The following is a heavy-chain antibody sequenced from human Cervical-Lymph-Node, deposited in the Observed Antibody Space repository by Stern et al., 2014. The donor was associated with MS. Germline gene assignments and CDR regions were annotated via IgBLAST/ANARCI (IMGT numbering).Heavy chain of an antibody. D-gene: IGHD3-22*01. CDR2: RVVGSGNT. V-gene: IGHV1-58*01. J-gene: IGHJ3*02. Sequence: QMQLVQSGPEVKKPGTSVKVSCKASGFTFTSSAVQWVRKARGKRLEWIGCRVVGSGNTNYAQKFQERVTITRDMSTSTAYMELSSLRSEDTAVYYCAAEPMYYSDSVGAFDIWGQGTMVTVSS. CDR1: GFTFTSSA. CDR3: AAEPMYYSDSVGAFDI.